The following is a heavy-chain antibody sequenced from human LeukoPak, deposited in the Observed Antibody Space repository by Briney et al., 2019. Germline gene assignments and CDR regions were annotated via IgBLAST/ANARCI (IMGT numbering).Heavy chain of an antibody. D-gene: IGHD2-8*01. V-gene: IGHV1-69*13. CDR2: IIPIFGTA. Sequence: ASVKVSCKASGGTFSSYAISWVRQAPGQGLEWMGGIIPIFGTANYAQKFQGRVTITADESTSTAYMELSSLRSEDTAVYYCATDAQRRHLGRYCTNGVCYKSYYYYGMDVWGQGTTVTVSS. J-gene: IGHJ6*02. CDR1: GGTFSSYA. CDR3: ATDAQRRHLGRYCTNGVCYKSYYYYGMDV.